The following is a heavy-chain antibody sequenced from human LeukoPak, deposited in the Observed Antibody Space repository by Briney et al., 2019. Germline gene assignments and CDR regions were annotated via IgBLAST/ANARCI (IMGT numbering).Heavy chain of an antibody. D-gene: IGHD1-26*01. V-gene: IGHV3-66*01. CDR2: IYSCGST. J-gene: IGHJ4*02. Sequence: HPGGSLRLSCAASGFSVSHNYMSWVRQAPGKGLEWVSVIYSCGSTYYADSVKGRFTIYRDSSNNTLYLQMNSLRAEATAVYYCARDLVAGDSGEADYWGQGILVTVSS. CDR3: ARDLVAGDSGEADY. CDR1: GFSVSHNY.